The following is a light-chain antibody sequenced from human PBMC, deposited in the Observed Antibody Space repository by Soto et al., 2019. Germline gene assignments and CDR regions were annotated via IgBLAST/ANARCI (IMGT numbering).Light chain of an antibody. V-gene: IGKV1-5*01. CDR2: HAS. Sequence: DIQMAPSPSSLSAFVGDRVPITCRASQSISSYLNWYQQKPGTAPKLLIYHASTLESGVPSRFSGSGSGTEFTLTISSLQPDDFATYYCQQYNSYSFGQGTKVDIK. CDR3: QQYNSYS. CDR1: QSISSY. J-gene: IGKJ1*01.